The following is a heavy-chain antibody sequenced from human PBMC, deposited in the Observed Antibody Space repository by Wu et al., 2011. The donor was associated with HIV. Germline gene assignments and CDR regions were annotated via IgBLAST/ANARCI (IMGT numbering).Heavy chain of an antibody. J-gene: IGHJ6*03. CDR2: LIPMFGTA. D-gene: IGHD3-22*01. CDR1: GGTFSSYA. V-gene: IGHV1-69*14. CDR3: ARNNYDNRGYYPGYYYYMDV. Sequence: QVQLVQSGREVKKPGSSVKVSCKASGGTFSSYAISWVRQAPGQGLEWMGGLIPMFGTANYAQKFQGRVTIIADKSTSTAHMELSSLRSEDTAVYYCARNNYDNRGYYPGYYYYMDVWGKGTTVTVSS.